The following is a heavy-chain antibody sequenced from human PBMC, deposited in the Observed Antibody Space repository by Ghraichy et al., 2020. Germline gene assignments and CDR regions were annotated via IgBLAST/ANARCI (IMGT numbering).Heavy chain of an antibody. V-gene: IGHV1-2*02. CDR2: INPNSGGT. CDR1: GYTFTGYY. J-gene: IGHJ4*02. Sequence: ASVKVSCKASGYTFTGYYMHWVRQAPGQGLEWMGWINPNSGGTNYAQKFQGRVTMTRDTSISTAYMELSRLRSDDTAVYYCARSPGWDTATLFDYWGQGTLVTVSS. CDR3: ARSPGWDTATLFDY. D-gene: IGHD5-18*01.